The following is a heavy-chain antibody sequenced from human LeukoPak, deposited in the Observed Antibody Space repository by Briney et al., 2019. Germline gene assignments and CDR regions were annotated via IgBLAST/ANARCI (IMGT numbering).Heavy chain of an antibody. Sequence: PGGSLRLSCAASGFTVSSNYMSWVRQAPGKGLEWVSVIYNDGRTYYADSVKGRFTISRDNSKSTLYLEMNSLRVEDTAMYYCARDAGGGQIGISVDYWGQETLVTVSS. D-gene: IGHD3-16*01. CDR2: IYNDGRT. CDR1: GFTVSSNY. V-gene: IGHV3-66*01. CDR3: ARDAGGGQIGISVDY. J-gene: IGHJ4*02.